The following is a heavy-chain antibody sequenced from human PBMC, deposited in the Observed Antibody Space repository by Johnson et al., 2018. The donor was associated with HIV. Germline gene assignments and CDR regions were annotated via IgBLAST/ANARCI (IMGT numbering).Heavy chain of an antibody. CDR1: GFTFSTYD. V-gene: IGHV3-30*02. CDR3: AKDLIPTMIVVVISRSAFDI. Sequence: QVQLVESGGGVVQPGGSLRLSCAASGFTFSTYDMHWVRQAPGKGLEWVAFIRYDGINKYYADSVKGRFTISRDNSKSTLYLQMNSLRAEDTAVYYCAKDLIPTMIVVVISRSAFDIWGQGTMVTVSS. J-gene: IGHJ3*02. CDR2: IRYDGINK. D-gene: IGHD3-22*01.